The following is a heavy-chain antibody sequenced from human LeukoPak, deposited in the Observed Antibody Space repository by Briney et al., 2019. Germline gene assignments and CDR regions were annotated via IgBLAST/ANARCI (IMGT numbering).Heavy chain of an antibody. Sequence: PGGSLRLSCAASGFTFSSYPMHWVPQAPGKGLEGVAVISYDGSNKYYADSVKGRFTISRDNSKNTLYLQMNSLRAEDTAVYYCAREPIIAAAYYFDYWGQGTLVSVSS. D-gene: IGHD6-13*01. J-gene: IGHJ4*02. CDR2: ISYDGSNK. CDR3: AREPIIAAAYYFDY. CDR1: GFTFSSYP. V-gene: IGHV3-30-3*01.